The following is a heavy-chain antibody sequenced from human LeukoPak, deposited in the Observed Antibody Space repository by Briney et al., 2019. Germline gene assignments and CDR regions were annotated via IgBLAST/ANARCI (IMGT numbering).Heavy chain of an antibody. CDR1: GGSVSSGSYY. Sequence: SETLSLTRTVSGGSVSSGSYYWSWIRQPPGKGLEWIGYIYYSGSTNYNPSLKSRVTISVDTSKNQFSLKLSSVTAADTAVYYCARVPGGGTAANWGQGTMVTVSS. CDR3: ARVPGGGTAAN. D-gene: IGHD1-7*01. J-gene: IGHJ3*01. CDR2: IYYSGST. V-gene: IGHV4-61*01.